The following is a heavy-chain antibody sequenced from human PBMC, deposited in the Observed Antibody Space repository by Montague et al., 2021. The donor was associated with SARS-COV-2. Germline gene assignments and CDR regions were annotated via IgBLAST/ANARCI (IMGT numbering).Heavy chain of an antibody. CDR2: IYWNDYK. V-gene: IGHV2-5*01. D-gene: IGHD1-26*01. Sequence: PALVKPTQTLTLTCTFSGFSLNTSGVGVTWVRQPPGKALEWLAFIYWNDYKHYSPSVKSRITITKDTSKNQVVLIMTNIDPVDTGTYYCAHDDVGNRGFEFWGQGPLVTVSS. CDR3: AHDDVGNRGFEF. CDR1: GFSLNTSGVG. J-gene: IGHJ4*02.